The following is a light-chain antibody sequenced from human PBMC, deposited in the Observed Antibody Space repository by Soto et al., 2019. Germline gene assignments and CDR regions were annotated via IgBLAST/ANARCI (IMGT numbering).Light chain of an antibody. V-gene: IGKV3-20*01. CDR2: GAS. CDR1: QSVSSSY. J-gene: IGKJ3*01. Sequence: ELVLTQSPGTLSLSPGDSATLSCRASQSVSSSYLAWYQQKPGQAPRLLIYGASSRANGIPDRFSGSGSGTDFTLTISRLEPEDFAVYYCQQSATCGPGTKVDIK. CDR3: QQSAT.